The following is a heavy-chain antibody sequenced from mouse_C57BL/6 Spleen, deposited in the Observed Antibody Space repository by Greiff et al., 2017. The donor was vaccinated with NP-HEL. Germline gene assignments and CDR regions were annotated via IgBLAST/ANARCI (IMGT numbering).Heavy chain of an antibody. D-gene: IGHD1-1*01. Sequence: EVQLVESGGGLVKPGGSLKLSCAASGFTFSDYGMHWVRQAPEKGLEWVAYISSGSSTIYYADTVKGRFTISRDNAKNTLFLQMTSLRSEDTAMYYCARGGVVPYYAMDYWGQGTSVTVSS. CDR3: ARGGVVPYYAMDY. V-gene: IGHV5-17*01. CDR1: GFTFSDYG. J-gene: IGHJ4*01. CDR2: ISSGSSTI.